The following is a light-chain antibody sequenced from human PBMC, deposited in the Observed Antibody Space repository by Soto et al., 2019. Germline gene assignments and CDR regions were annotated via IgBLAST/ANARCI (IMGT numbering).Light chain of an antibody. CDR1: QSVSSY. J-gene: IGKJ1*01. CDR2: GAS. V-gene: IGKV3-15*01. CDR3: HQHDNWPLP. Sequence: THSEATLPLSPSAGATLSYRASQSVSSYVAWYQQKPGQAPRLLIYGASNRASGVPARFSGSGSGREFTLTISSLQSEDFAIYYCHQHDNWPLPFGEGTKVDI.